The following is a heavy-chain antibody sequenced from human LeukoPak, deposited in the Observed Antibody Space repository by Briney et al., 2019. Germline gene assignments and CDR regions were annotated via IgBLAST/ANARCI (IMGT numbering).Heavy chain of an antibody. CDR1: GXSISSGGYS. D-gene: IGHD4-17*01. V-gene: IGHV4-30-2*01. Sequence: SETLSLTCAVSGXSISSGGYSWSWIRQPPGKGLEWIGYIYHSGSTYYNPSLKSRVTISVDRSKNQFSLKLSSVTAADTAVYYCARGHGDYDNWFDPWGQGTLVTVSS. CDR3: ARGHGDYDNWFDP. J-gene: IGHJ5*02. CDR2: IYHSGST.